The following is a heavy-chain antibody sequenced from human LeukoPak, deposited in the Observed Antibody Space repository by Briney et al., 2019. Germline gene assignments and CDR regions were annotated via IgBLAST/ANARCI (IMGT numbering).Heavy chain of an antibody. CDR1: DDSITMYY. V-gene: IGHV4-59*01. Sequence: SETLSLTCSVSDDSITMYYWTWIRQPPGKGLEWIGYIYYSGSTNYNPSLKSRVTISVDTSKNQFSLKLSSVTAADTAVYYCARGVGYYYYMDVWGKGTTVTVSS. CDR2: IYYSGST. J-gene: IGHJ6*03. CDR3: ARGVGYYYYMDV.